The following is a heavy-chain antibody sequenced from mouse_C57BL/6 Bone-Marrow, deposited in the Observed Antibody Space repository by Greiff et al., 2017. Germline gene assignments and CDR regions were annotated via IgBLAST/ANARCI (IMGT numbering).Heavy chain of an antibody. V-gene: IGHV1-82*01. CDR1: GYAFSSSW. J-gene: IGHJ2*01. CDR2: IYPGDGDT. D-gene: IGHD1-1*01. Sequence: VQLQQSGPELVKPGASVKISCKASGYAFSSSWMNWVKQRPGKGLEWIGRIYPGDGDTNYNGKFKGKATLTADKSSSTAYMQLSSLTSEDSAVYFCARSDGSSYGYFDYWGQGTTLTVSS. CDR3: ARSDGSSYGYFDY.